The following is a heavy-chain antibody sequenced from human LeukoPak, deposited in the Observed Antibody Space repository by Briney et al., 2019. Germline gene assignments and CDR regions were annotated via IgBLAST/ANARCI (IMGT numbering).Heavy chain of an antibody. CDR1: GFTFSSYS. D-gene: IGHD3-3*01. CDR2: ISSSSAYI. CDR3: ARGPRNYDFWSGYHNWFDP. V-gene: IGHV3-21*06. Sequence: AGGSLRLSCAASGFTFSSYSMNWVRQAPGKGLEWVSSISSSSAYIYYADSVKGRFTISRDNARNSLYLQMNSLRAEDTAVYYCARGPRNYDFWSGYHNWFDPWGQGTLVTVSS. J-gene: IGHJ5*02.